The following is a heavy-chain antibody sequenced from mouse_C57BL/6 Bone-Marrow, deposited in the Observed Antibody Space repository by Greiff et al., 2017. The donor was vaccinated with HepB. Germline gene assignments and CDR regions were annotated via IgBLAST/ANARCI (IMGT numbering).Heavy chain of an antibody. CDR1: GYTFTSYW. CDR3: AFPPIYYLCSYWYFDV. V-gene: IGHV1-50*01. D-gene: IGHD1-1*01. CDR2: IDPSDSYT. J-gene: IGHJ1*03. Sequence: VQLQQSGAELVKPGASVKLSCKASGYTFTSYWMQWVKQRPGQGLEWIGEIDPSDSYTNYNQKFKGKATLTVDTSSSTAYMQLSSLTSEDSAVYYCAFPPIYYLCSYWYFDVWGTGTTVTVSS.